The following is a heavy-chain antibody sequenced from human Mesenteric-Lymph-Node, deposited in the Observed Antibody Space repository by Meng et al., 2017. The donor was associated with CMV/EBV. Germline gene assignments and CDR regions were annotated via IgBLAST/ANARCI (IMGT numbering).Heavy chain of an antibody. Sequence: GESLKISCAASGFTFSSYGMHWVRQAPGKGLEWVAVIWYDGSNKYYADSVKGRFTISRDNSKNTLYLQMNSLRAEDTAVYFCARGEDSSSWHGLSMDVWGQGTTVTVSS. V-gene: IGHV3-33*01. CDR3: ARGEDSSSWHGLSMDV. CDR2: IWYDGSNK. CDR1: GFTFSSYG. D-gene: IGHD6-13*01. J-gene: IGHJ6*02.